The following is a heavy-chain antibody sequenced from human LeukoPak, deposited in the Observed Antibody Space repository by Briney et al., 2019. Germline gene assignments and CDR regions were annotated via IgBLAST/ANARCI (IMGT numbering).Heavy chain of an antibody. J-gene: IGHJ5*02. V-gene: IGHV5-51*01. CDR3: SRHSWDREPFYP. CDR2: IYPGDSDT. D-gene: IGHD1-26*01. Sequence: GGSLKISCKGSGYRFTTYWIGWVRQMPGKGLEWMGIIYPGDSDTRYSPSFQGQVTISADKSISTAYLQWSSLQASDTAMYYCSRHSWDREPFYPWGQGTLVTVSS. CDR1: GYRFTTYW.